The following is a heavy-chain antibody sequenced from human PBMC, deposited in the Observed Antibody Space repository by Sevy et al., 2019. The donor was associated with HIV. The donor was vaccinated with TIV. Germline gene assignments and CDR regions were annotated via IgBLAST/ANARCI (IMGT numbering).Heavy chain of an antibody. D-gene: IGHD2-8*01. CDR1: GFSLTTSD. J-gene: IGHJ6*02. CDR3: ARGRKTTEEWLEELDYYYGLDV. Sequence: GGSLRLSCAASGFSLTTSDMHWVGQAPGKGLEGLAYVRNDGSNKYYADSVRDRFTISRDSPKNTLYLQMNSLRDEDTAIYYCARGRKTTEEWLEELDYYYGLDVWGQGTTVTVSS. V-gene: IGHV3-30*02. CDR2: VRNDGSNK.